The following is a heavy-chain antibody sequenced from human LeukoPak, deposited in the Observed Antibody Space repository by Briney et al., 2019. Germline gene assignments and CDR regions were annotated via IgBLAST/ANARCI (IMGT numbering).Heavy chain of an antibody. CDR1: GGSISSYY. CDR2: IYTSGST. J-gene: IGHJ4*02. Sequence: PSESLSLTCTVSGGSISSYYWSWIRQPAGKGLEWIGRIYTSGSTNYNPSLKSRVTMSVDTSKNQFSLKLSSVTAADTAVYYCARLHNGYSYDTSPFDYWGQGTLVTVSS. CDR3: ARLHNGYSYDTSPFDY. V-gene: IGHV4-4*07. D-gene: IGHD5-18*01.